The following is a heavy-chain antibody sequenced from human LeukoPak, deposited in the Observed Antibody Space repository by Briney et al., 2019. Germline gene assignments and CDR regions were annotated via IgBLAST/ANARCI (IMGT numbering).Heavy chain of an antibody. D-gene: IGHD6-13*01. Sequence: SETLSLTCTVSGGSISSYYWSWIRQPAGKGLVWIGRIYTSGSTNYNPSLKSRVTMSVDTSKNQFSLKLSSVTAADTAVYYCARVEGSWSLHYMDVWGKGTTVTVSS. V-gene: IGHV4-4*07. CDR2: IYTSGST. J-gene: IGHJ6*03. CDR3: ARVEGSWSLHYMDV. CDR1: GGSISSYY.